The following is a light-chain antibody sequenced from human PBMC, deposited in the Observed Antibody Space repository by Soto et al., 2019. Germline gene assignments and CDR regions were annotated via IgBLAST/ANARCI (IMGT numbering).Light chain of an antibody. J-gene: IGKJ4*01. V-gene: IGKV3-20*01. CDR1: QTLTNNF. CDR2: DVS. Sequence: DIVLTQSPGALSLSPGERATLSCRASQTLTNNFVAWYQQKPGQPPKLVIYDVSKRAAGIPDRFTGSGSGSDLSLAISSLEPEEFAVYYCQHHGTSLTFGGGTKVEIK. CDR3: QHHGTSLT.